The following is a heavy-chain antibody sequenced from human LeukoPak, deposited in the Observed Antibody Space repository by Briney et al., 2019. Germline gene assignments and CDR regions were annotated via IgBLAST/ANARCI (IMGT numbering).Heavy chain of an antibody. CDR1: GYTFTSYA. CDR3: ARAERAAVGFSPRIYYYYMDV. V-gene: IGHV1-3*01. CDR2: INAGNGNT. Sequence: GASVKVSCKASGYTFTSYAMHWVRQAPGQRLEWMGWINAGNGNTKYSQKFQGRVTITRDTSASTAYMELSSLRSEDTAVYYCARAERAAVGFSPRIYYYYMDVWGKGTTVTVSS. D-gene: IGHD6-13*01. J-gene: IGHJ6*03.